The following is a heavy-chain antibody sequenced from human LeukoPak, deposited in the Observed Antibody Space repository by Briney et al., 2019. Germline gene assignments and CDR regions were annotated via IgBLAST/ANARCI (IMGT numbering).Heavy chain of an antibody. CDR3: ARYSLSSSFHY. J-gene: IGHJ4*02. D-gene: IGHD6-13*01. CDR1: GAPFSGSY. CDR2: INHSGTT. V-gene: IGHV4-34*10. Sequence: SDTLSLTCAVSGAPFSGSYWSWIRQSPGKGLEWIGEINHSGTTNFNPSLKSRVSMSVDTSKKQISLKLSSVTAADTAVYYCARYSLSSSFHYWGQGTLVTVSS.